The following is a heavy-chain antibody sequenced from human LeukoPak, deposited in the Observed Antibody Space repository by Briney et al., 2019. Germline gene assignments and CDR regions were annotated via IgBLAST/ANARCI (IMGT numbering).Heavy chain of an antibody. Sequence: GGSLRLSCAASGYRFNDYAIHWFRQAPGKGLEYVSGINNNGDSTYYANSVKGRFTISRDNSKNTLYLQMSSLTSEDTAIYYCPRDKRSVFTGQGGDFWGQGTLVTVSS. J-gene: IGHJ1*01. D-gene: IGHD3-9*01. CDR1: GYRFNDYA. CDR3: PRDKRSVFTGQGGDF. CDR2: INNNGDST. V-gene: IGHV3-64*01.